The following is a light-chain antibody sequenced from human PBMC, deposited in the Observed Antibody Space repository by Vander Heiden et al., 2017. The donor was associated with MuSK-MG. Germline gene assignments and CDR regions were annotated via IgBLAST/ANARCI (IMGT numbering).Light chain of an antibody. J-gene: IGKJ4*01. V-gene: IGKV1-39*01. Sequence: DIQMTQSPSSLSASVGDRVTITCRASQSISSYLNWYQQKPGKAPKLLIYAASSLQSGVPSRFSGSGSGTDFTLTISRLQPEDFATYYCQRSDGTPLTFGGGTKVEIK. CDR1: QSISSY. CDR3: QRSDGTPLT. CDR2: AAS.